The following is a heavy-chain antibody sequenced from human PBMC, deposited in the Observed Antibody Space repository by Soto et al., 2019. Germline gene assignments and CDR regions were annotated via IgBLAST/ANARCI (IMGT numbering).Heavy chain of an antibody. CDR3: ARASDSSGYSSAFDI. J-gene: IGHJ3*02. D-gene: IGHD3-22*01. V-gene: IGHV3-72*01. CDR2: TRNKANSYTT. CDR1: GFIFGSYT. Sequence: GGSLRLSCAASGFIFGSYTMNWVRQAPGKGLEWVGRTRNKANSYTTEYAASVKGRFTISRDDSKNSLYLQMNSLKTEDTAVYYCARASDSSGYSSAFDIWGQGTMVTVSS.